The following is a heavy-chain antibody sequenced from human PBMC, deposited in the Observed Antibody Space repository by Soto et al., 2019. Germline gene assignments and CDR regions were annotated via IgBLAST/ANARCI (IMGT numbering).Heavy chain of an antibody. V-gene: IGHV3-30-3*01. D-gene: IGHD6-13*01. CDR2: ISYDGSNK. CDR1: GFTFSSYA. CDR3: AREIKRSWYVYLDY. J-gene: IGHJ4*02. Sequence: QVQLVESGGGVVQPGRSLRLSCAASGFTFSSYAMHWVRQAPGKGLEWVAVISYDGSNKYYADSVKGRFTISRDNSKNTLYLQMNSLRAEDTAVYYCAREIKRSWYVYLDYWGQGTLVTVSS.